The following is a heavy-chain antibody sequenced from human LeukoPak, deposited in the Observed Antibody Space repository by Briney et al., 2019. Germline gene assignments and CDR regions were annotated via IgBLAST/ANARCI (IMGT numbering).Heavy chain of an antibody. CDR2: ISSSGSTI. J-gene: IGHJ4*02. D-gene: IGHD5-18*01. CDR3: ARDTGYSYGFDY. CDR1: GFTFSSYE. Sequence: GGSLRLSCAASGFTFSSYEMNWVRQAPGKGLEWVSYISSSGSTIYYADSVKGRFTISRDNAKNSLYLQMNSLRAEDTAVYYCARDTGYSYGFDYWGQGTLVTVSS. V-gene: IGHV3-48*03.